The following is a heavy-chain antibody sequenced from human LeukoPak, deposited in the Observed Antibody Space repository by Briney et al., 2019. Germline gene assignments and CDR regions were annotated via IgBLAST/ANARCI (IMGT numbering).Heavy chain of an antibody. V-gene: IGHV1-2*02. CDR3: ASETALQLRAFDT. D-gene: IGHD2-2*01. CDR2: INPNSGGT. J-gene: IGHJ3*02. CDR1: GYIFTGYY. Sequence: ASVKVSCKASGYIFTGYYMHWVRQAPGQGLEWMGWINPNSGGTNYAQKFQGRVTMTRDTSISTAYMELSRLRSDDTAVYYCASETALQLRAFDTWGQGTMVTVSS.